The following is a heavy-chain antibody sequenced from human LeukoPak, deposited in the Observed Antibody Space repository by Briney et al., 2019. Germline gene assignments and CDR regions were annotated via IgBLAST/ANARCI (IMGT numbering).Heavy chain of an antibody. CDR1: GFTFSSYG. Sequence: GGSLRLSCAASGFTFSSYGMHWVRQAPGKGLEWVAVISYDGSNKYYADSVKGRFTISRDNSKNTLYLQMNSLRPEDTAVYYCAKDILRYFDSSFDFWGQGTLVTVSS. V-gene: IGHV3-30*18. CDR3: AKDILRYFDSSFDF. D-gene: IGHD3-9*01. J-gene: IGHJ5*01. CDR2: ISYDGSNK.